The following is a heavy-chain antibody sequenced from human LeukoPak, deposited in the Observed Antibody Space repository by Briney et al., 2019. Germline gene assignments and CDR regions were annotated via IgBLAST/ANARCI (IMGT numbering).Heavy chain of an antibody. CDR2: IRTDESTT. Sequence: GGSLRLSCAASGFTFSTYWMHWVRQAPGKGLVWVSHIRTDESTTTCADSVKGRFTISRDNAKNTLYLQMNSLRAEDTAVYYCARDRGYTQDYWGQGTLVTVSS. J-gene: IGHJ4*02. D-gene: IGHD5-12*01. CDR3: ARDRGYTQDY. CDR1: GFTFSTYW. V-gene: IGHV3-74*01.